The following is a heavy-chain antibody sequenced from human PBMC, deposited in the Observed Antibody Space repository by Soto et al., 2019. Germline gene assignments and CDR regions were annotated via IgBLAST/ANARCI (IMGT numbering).Heavy chain of an antibody. D-gene: IGHD4-17*01. CDR1: GFTFSSYG. CDR2: LSYDGSNK. CDR3: AKDPHRRLRWLGRYFDY. Sequence: QVQLVESGGGVVQPGRSLRLSCAASGFTFSSYGMHWVRQAPGKGLEWVAVLSYDGSNKYYADSVKGRFTISRDNSKNTLYLQMNSLRAEDTAVYYCAKDPHRRLRWLGRYFDYWGQGTLVTVSS. V-gene: IGHV3-30*18. J-gene: IGHJ4*02.